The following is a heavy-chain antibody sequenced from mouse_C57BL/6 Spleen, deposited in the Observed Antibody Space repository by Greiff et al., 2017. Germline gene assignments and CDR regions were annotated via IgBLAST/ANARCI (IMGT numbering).Heavy chain of an antibody. CDR2: IDPENGDT. CDR1: GFNIKDDY. D-gene: IGHD1-1*01. Sequence: LVESGAELVRPGASVKLSCTASGFNIKDDYMHWVKQRPEQGLEWIGWIDPENGDTEYASKFQGKATITADTSSNTAYLQLSSLTSEDTAVYYCTSYYGSSRFAYWGQGTLVTVSA. J-gene: IGHJ3*01. CDR3: TSYYGSSRFAY. V-gene: IGHV14-4*01.